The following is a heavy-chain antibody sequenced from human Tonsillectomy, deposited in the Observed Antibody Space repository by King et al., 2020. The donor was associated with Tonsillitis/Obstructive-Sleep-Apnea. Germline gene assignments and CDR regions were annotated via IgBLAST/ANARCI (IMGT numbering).Heavy chain of an antibody. D-gene: IGHD1-1*01. CDR2: INHSGST. CDR1: GGSFSGYY. CDR3: ATTTGARIDY. J-gene: IGHJ4*02. Sequence: VQLQQWGAGLLKPSETLSLTCAVYGGSFSGYYWSWIRQPPGKGLEGIGEINHSGSTNYNPSPKSRVTISVDTSKKQFSLNLSSVTAADTAVYYCATTTGARIDYWGQGTLVTVSS. V-gene: IGHV4-34*01.